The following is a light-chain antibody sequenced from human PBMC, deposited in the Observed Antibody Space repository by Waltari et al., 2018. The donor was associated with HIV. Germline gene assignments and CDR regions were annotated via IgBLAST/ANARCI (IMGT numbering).Light chain of an antibody. CDR2: RND. CDR3: ATWDDTLSGYV. Sequence: QSVLTQPPSASGTPGQRVTISCSGSSSNIGNNSVFCYQQLPGTAPKLLFYRNDQRPSGVPDRCSGSKAGTSASLAISGLRSEDEADYYCATWDDTLSGYVFGTGTKVTVL. V-gene: IGLV1-47*01. CDR1: SSNIGNNS. J-gene: IGLJ1*01.